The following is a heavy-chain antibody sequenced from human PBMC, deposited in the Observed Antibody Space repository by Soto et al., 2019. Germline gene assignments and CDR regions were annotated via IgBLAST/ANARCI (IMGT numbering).Heavy chain of an antibody. D-gene: IGHD1-26*01. CDR3: ARVCRGIVGATTVNWFDP. CDR2: ISAYNGNT. V-gene: IGHV1-18*01. J-gene: IGHJ5*02. CDR1: GYTFTSYG. Sequence: ASVKVSCKASGYTFTSYGISWVRQAPGQGLEWMGWISAYNGNTNYAQKLQGRVTMTTDTSTSTAYMELRSLRSDDTAVYYCARVCRGIVGATTVNWFDPWGQGTLVTVSS.